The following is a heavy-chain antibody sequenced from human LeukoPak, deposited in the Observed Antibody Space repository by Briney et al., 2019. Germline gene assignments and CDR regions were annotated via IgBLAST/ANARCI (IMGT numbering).Heavy chain of an antibody. J-gene: IGHJ5*02. CDR1: GFIFSSYC. Sequence: GGSLRLSCAASGFIFSSYCMHWVRQAPGKGLAGVAVIWYDGSNKYYADSVKGRFTISRDNSKNTLYLQMNSLRAEDTAVYYCARRYCSSTSCYFSNWFNPWGQGTLVTVSS. CDR2: IWYDGSNK. D-gene: IGHD2-2*01. V-gene: IGHV3-33*01. CDR3: ARRYCSSTSCYFSNWFNP.